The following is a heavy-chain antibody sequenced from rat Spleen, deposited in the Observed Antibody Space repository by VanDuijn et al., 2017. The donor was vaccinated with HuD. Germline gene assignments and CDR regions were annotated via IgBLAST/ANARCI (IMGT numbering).Heavy chain of an antibody. J-gene: IGHJ2*01. V-gene: IGHV5S23*01. CDR1: GFTFSNYY. CDR3: AVSNYGY. CDR2: ISPDGGST. Sequence: EVQLVESGGGLVQPGRSLKLSCAASGFTFSNYYMAWVRQAPGEGLEWISSISPDGGSTYYPDSVKGRFTISRDNAENTVYLQMSSLRSEDTATYYCAVSNYGYWGQGVMVTVSS. D-gene: IGHD1-11*01.